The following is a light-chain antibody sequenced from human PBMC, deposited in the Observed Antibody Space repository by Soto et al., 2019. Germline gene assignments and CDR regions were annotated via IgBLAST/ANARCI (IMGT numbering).Light chain of an antibody. V-gene: IGLV2-14*01. CDR3: NSYATGNTRV. Sequence: QSALTQPASVSGSPGQSITISCTGSNSDIGDYDYVSWYQQHPGKAPKVLISEVSNRPSGVSNRFSGSKSGNTASLTISGLQAEDEADYYCNSYATGNTRVFGTGTKVT. J-gene: IGLJ1*01. CDR2: EVS. CDR1: NSDIGDYDY.